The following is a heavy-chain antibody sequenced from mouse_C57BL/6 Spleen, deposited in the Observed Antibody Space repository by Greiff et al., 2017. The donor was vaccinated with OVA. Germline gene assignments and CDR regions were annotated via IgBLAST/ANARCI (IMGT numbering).Heavy chain of an antibody. D-gene: IGHD2-1*01. CDR1: GLSFNTYA. V-gene: IGHV10-1*01. Sequence: EVQLVESGGGLVQPKGSLKLSCAASGLSFNTYAMNWVRQAPGKGLEWVARIRSKSNNYATYYADSVKDRFTISRDDSESMLYLQMNNLKTEDTAMYYCVRGGNYDVFDYWGQGTTLTVSS. J-gene: IGHJ2*01. CDR3: VRGGNYDVFDY. CDR2: IRSKSNNYAT.